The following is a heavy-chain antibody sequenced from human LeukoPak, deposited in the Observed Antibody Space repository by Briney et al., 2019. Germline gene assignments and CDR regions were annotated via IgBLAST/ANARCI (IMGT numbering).Heavy chain of an antibody. J-gene: IGHJ4*02. V-gene: IGHV1-2*02. CDR1: GYTFTGYY. CDR2: INPNSGGT. Sequence: ASVKVSCKASGYTFTGYYMHWVRQAPGQGLEWMGWINPNSGGTNYAQKFQGGVTMTRDTSITTAYMELSSLRSDDTAVYYCARDVGEYASHYWGQGTLVTVSS. CDR3: ARDVGEYASHY. D-gene: IGHD2/OR15-2a*01.